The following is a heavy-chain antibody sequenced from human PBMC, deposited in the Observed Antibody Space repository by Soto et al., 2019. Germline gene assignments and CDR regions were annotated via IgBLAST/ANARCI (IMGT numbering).Heavy chain of an antibody. J-gene: IGHJ5*02. V-gene: IGHV4-59*01. D-gene: IGHD1-26*01. CDR3: ARGQRTEHNSNWFDP. CDR2: IYYSGST. Sequence: PSETLSLTCTVSGGSISSYYWSGIRQHPGKGLEWIGYIYYSGSTNYNPSLKSRVTISVDTSKNQFSLKLSSVTAADTAVYYCARGQRTEHNSNWFDPWGQGTLVTVPQ. CDR1: GGSISSYY.